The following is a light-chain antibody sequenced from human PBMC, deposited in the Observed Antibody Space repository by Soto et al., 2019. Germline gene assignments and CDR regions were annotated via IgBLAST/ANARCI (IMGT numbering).Light chain of an antibody. CDR3: QSYDSSLSAYV. Sequence: QSVLTQPPSVSGAPGQRVTFSCTGSSSNLGADYDVHWYQVFPGTAPKLLIYGNINRPSGVPDRFSGSKSATSASLAIAGLQAEDEADYYCQSYDSSLSAYVFGAGTKVTVL. V-gene: IGLV1-40*01. CDR1: SSNLGADYD. CDR2: GNI. J-gene: IGLJ1*01.